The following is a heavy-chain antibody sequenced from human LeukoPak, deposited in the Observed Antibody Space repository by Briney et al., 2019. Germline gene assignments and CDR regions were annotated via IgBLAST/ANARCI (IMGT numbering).Heavy chain of an antibody. CDR3: ATFVRIRGFDY. CDR2: IKSKTDGGTT. Sequence: GGSLRLSCAASGFTFSNAWMSWVRQAPGKGLEWVGRIKSKTDGGTTDYAAPVKGRFTISRDDSKNTLYLQMNSLRAEDTAVYYCATFVRIRGFDYWGQGTLVTVSS. V-gene: IGHV3-15*01. J-gene: IGHJ4*02. D-gene: IGHD1-26*01. CDR1: GFTFSNAW.